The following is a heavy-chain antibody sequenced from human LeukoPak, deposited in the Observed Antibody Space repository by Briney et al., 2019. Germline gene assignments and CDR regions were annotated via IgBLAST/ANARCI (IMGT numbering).Heavy chain of an antibody. CDR3: ATRPTVGGTTPTFDH. V-gene: IGHV3-23*01. Sequence: GGSLRLSCAASGFTFGNYAMNWVRQAPGRGLEGVSAISGTGGSTYYEDSVKGRFTISRDNAKNALYLQMNTLRAEDTAIYSCATRPTVGGTTPTFDHWGQGTPVTVSS. CDR2: ISGTGGST. CDR1: GFTFGNYA. D-gene: IGHD1-26*01. J-gene: IGHJ4*02.